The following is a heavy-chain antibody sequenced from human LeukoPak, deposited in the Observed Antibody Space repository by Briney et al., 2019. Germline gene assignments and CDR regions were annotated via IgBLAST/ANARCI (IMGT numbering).Heavy chain of an antibody. D-gene: IGHD3-10*01. J-gene: IGHJ6*04. CDR2: INHSGST. V-gene: IGHV4-34*01. Sequence: SGTLSLTCAVYGGSFSGYYWSWIRQPPGKGLEWIGEINHSGSTNYNPSLKSRVTISVDTSKNQFSLKLSSVTAADTAVYYCASRGAGMDVWGKGTTVTVSS. CDR1: GGSFSGYY. CDR3: ASRGAGMDV.